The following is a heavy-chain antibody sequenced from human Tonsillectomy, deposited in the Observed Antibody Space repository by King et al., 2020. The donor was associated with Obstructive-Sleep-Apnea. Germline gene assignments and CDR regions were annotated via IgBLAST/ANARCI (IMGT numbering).Heavy chain of an antibody. D-gene: IGHD4-17*01. CDR3: ARGDYGDDGPFDY. J-gene: IGHJ4*02. Sequence: VQLQESGPGLVQPSQTLSLTCTVSGVSISSGGYYWSWIRRHPGKGLEWIGYIYYSGSTFYNPSLKSRVTISVDTSKNPVSLKLSPVTAADTAVYYCARGDYGDDGPFDYWGQGTLVTVSS. V-gene: IGHV4-31*03. CDR1: GVSISSGGYY. CDR2: IYYSGST.